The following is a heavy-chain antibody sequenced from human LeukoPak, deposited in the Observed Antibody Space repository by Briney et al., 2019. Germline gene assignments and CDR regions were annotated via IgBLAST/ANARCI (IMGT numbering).Heavy chain of an antibody. V-gene: IGHV1-18*04. Sequence: ASVKVSCKASGYTFTGYYMHWVRQAPGQGLEWMGWISAYNGNTNYAQKLQGRATMTTDTSTSTAYMELRSLRSDDTAVYYCARAEGFGEFDPWGQGTLVTVSS. D-gene: IGHD3-10*01. CDR2: ISAYNGNT. J-gene: IGHJ5*02. CDR3: ARAEGFGEFDP. CDR1: GYTFTGYY.